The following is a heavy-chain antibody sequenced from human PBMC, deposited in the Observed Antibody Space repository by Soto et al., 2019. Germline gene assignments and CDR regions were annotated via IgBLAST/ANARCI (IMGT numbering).Heavy chain of an antibody. V-gene: IGHV6-1*01. Sequence: SQTLSHTRALSVDSVSINIPAFNWIRQSGSRCLEWLGRTYYKSNSHNDNALSVKTRITINADTTKNQFPLKLNSVTAEDTAVYYCARDGAVSNWFDPWGQGTLVTVSS. D-gene: IGHD3-10*01. CDR3: ARDGAVSNWFDP. J-gene: IGHJ5*02. CDR2: TYYKSNSHN. CDR1: VDSVSINIPA.